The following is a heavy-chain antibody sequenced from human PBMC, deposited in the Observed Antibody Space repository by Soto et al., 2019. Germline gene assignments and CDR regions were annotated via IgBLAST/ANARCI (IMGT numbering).Heavy chain of an antibody. CDR2: IGASGSPI. CDR3: ARGTSGMDV. D-gene: IGHD3-10*01. Sequence: QMQLVQSGGGVVKPGGSLRLSCAASGFSFSHYYMSWIRRAPGKGLEWVSYIGASGSPIYFGDSVKGRFSISRDNTNNSLYLQMNSLRPDDTAVYYCARGTSGMDVWGQGTTVIVSS. CDR1: GFSFSHYY. V-gene: IGHV3-11*01. J-gene: IGHJ6*02.